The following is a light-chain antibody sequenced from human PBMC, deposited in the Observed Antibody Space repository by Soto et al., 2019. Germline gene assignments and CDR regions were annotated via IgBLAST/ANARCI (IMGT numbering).Light chain of an antibody. CDR3: QQYKTYPLT. CDR2: AAS. Sequence: DIQMTQSPSTLSASVGDRVTISCRASQGISTWLAWYQQKPGKAPKLLISAASTLQRGVPSRFSGSGSGTEVTLTISDLQPDDLGSYYCQQYKTYPLTFGGGTKVDIK. J-gene: IGKJ4*01. V-gene: IGKV1-5*01. CDR1: QGISTW.